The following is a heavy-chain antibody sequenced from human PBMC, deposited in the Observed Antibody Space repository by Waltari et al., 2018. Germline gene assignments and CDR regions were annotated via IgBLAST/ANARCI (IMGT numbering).Heavy chain of an antibody. CDR3: TLSANHYDSSGYPPA. J-gene: IGHJ5*02. V-gene: IGHV3-30*03. Sequence: QVQLVESGGGVVQPGRSLRLPCAASGFPFRNSGMHWVRQAPGKGLEWVAVISDDGSNTYYADSVKGRFSISRDNSKNTLYLQMNSLRAEDTAVYYCTLSANHYDSSGYPPAWGQGTLVTVSS. D-gene: IGHD3-22*01. CDR2: ISDDGSNT. CDR1: GFPFRNSG.